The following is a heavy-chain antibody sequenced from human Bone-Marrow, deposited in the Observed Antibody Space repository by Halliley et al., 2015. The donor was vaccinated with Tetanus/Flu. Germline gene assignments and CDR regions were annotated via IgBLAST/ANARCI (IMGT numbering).Heavy chain of an antibody. D-gene: IGHD2-15*01. Sequence: SGKYIYYADSVKGRFTISRDNAKNSVHLQMNSLRVEETAVYYFARAQGTIGYCSRLSCYFDSWGQGSLVTF. CDR3: ARAQGTIGYCSRLSCYFDS. CDR2: SGKYI. J-gene: IGHJ4*02. V-gene: IGHV3-21*01.